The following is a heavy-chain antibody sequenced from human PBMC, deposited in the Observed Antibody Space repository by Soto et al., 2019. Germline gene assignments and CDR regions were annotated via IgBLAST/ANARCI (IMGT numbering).Heavy chain of an antibody. D-gene: IGHD6-19*01. Sequence: QVQLVQSGAEEKKPGASVKVSCKASGYTFATYAMHWVRQAPGQRLEWMGWINAGNGNTKYSQKFQGRVTITRDTSASTAYMELSSLRSEDTAVYYCARAVAVPADFDYWGQGTLVTVSS. CDR3: ARAVAVPADFDY. V-gene: IGHV1-3*05. CDR2: INAGNGNT. CDR1: GYTFATYA. J-gene: IGHJ4*02.